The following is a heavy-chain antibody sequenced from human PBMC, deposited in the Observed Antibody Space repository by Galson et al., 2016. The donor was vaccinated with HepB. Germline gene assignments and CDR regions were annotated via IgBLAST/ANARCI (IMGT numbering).Heavy chain of an antibody. Sequence: SVKVSCKASGDTFASYDINWLRQATGQGLEWMGWMNPNSGNTGYAQKFQGRVTMTRNTSTSTAYMELSSLTSEDTAVYYCARGSDYSNYVAVYWGQGTLVTASS. J-gene: IGHJ4*02. CDR2: MNPNSGNT. CDR3: ARGSDYSNYVAVY. CDR1: GDTFASYD. D-gene: IGHD4-11*01. V-gene: IGHV1-8*01.